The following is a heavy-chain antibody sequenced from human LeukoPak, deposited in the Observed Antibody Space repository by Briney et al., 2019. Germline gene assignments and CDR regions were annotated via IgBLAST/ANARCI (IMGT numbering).Heavy chain of an antibody. Sequence: SETLSLTCTVSGGSISSYYWSWIRQPPGKGLEWIGYIYYSGSTYYNPSLKSRVTISVDTSKNQFSLKLSSVTAADTAVYYCARERPPALDYWGQGTLVTVSS. J-gene: IGHJ4*02. CDR1: GGSISSYY. V-gene: IGHV4-59*06. CDR2: IYYSGST. CDR3: ARERPPALDY. D-gene: IGHD1-1*01.